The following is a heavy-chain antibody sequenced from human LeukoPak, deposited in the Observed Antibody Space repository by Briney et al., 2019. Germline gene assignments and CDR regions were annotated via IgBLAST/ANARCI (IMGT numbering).Heavy chain of an antibody. J-gene: IGHJ4*02. Sequence: SETLSLTCTVSGGSISSYYWSWIRQPPGKGLEWIGYIYYSGSTNYNPSLKSRVTTSVDTSKNQFSLKLSSVTAADTAVYYCARTDKQWLVPGPTYYFDYWGQGTLVTVSS. CDR2: IYYSGST. CDR3: ARTDKQWLVPGPTYYFDY. D-gene: IGHD6-19*01. V-gene: IGHV4-59*01. CDR1: GGSISSYY.